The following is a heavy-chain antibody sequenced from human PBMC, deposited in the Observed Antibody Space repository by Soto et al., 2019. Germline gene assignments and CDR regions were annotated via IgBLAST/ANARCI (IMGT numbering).Heavy chain of an antibody. Sequence: GGSLRLSCAASGFTFSSYAMHWVRQAPGKGLEWVAVISYDGSNKYYADSVKGRFTISRDNSKNTLYLQMNSLRAEDTAVYYCTRDRSFAGSDEYYFDYWGQGTLVTVSS. CDR3: TRDRSFAGSDEYYFDY. CDR2: ISYDGSNK. CDR1: GFTFSSYA. V-gene: IGHV3-30-3*01. J-gene: IGHJ4*02.